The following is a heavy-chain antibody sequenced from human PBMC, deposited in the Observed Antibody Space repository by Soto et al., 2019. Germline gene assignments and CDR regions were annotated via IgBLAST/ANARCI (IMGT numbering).Heavy chain of an antibody. V-gene: IGHV3-33*01. CDR1: GFTFSNYG. J-gene: IGHJ6*02. CDR2: IWDDGSNK. Sequence: QVQLVEAGGGVVQPGRSLRLSCAASGFTFSNYGMHWDRQAPGKGLEWVAVIWDDGSNKYYVDSVKGRFTISRDNYKNTLYLQMNSLRGEDTAVYYCASDKDYGMDVWGQGTTVTVSS. CDR3: ASDKDYGMDV.